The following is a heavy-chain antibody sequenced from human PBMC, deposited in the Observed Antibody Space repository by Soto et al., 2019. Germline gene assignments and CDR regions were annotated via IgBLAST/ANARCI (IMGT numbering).Heavy chain of an antibody. V-gene: IGHV4-34*01. Sequence: SETLSLTCAVYGGSFSGYYWSWIRQPPGKGLEWIGEINHSGSTNYNPSLKSRVTISVDTSKNQFSLKLSSVTAADTAVYYCARSGLVGAYFDYWGQGTQVTVSS. CDR3: ARSGLVGAYFDY. CDR1: GGSFSGYY. J-gene: IGHJ4*02. CDR2: INHSGST. D-gene: IGHD1-26*01.